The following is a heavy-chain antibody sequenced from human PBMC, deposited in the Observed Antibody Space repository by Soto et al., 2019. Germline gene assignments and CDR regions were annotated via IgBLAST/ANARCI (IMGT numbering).Heavy chain of an antibody. V-gene: IGHV3-23*01. J-gene: IGHJ6*02. CDR2: ISAGGAGT. Sequence: EVQLLESGGGLVQPGGSLRLSCAASGFTFSNSAMSWVRQAPGKGLDWVSGISAGGAGTYYAGSVKGRFTISRDNSKNTLSLQMNSLRVEDTAVYYCAKSDYSGSWYKSDVWGQGTTVTVSS. D-gene: IGHD6-13*01. CDR1: GFTFSNSA. CDR3: AKSDYSGSWYKSDV.